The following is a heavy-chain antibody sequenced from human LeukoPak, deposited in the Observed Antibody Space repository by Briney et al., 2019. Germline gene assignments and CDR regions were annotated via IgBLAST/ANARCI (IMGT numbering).Heavy chain of an antibody. J-gene: IGHJ4*02. CDR3: AKVDIVVVPAANFDY. D-gene: IGHD2-2*01. CDR2: ISGSGGST. Sequence: GGSLRLSCAASGFTFSGYAMSWVRQAPGKGLEWVSAISGSGGSTYYAGSVKGRFTISRDNSKNTLYLQMNSLRAEDTAVYYCAKVDIVVVPAANFDYWGQGTLVTVSS. V-gene: IGHV3-23*01. CDR1: GFTFSGYA.